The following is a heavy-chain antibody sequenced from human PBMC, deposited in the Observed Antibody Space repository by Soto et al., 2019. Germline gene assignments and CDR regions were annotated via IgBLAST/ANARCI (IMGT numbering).Heavy chain of an antibody. CDR3: ATSNLGVDF. V-gene: IGHV3-15*01. Sequence: GGSLRLSCAASGLIFSDVWMTWVRQAPGKGLEWVGRIKTKPDDGTIDYAAPVRGRFTISRDDSKNTLYLQMTSLTPDDTGVYYCATSNLGVDFWGPGTLVTVSS. J-gene: IGHJ4*02. CDR1: GLIFSDVW. D-gene: IGHD1-1*01. CDR2: IKTKPDDGTI.